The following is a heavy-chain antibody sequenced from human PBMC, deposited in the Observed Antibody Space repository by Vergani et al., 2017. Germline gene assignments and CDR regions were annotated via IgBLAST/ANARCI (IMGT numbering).Heavy chain of an antibody. D-gene: IGHD3-3*01. CDR3: ARSRRNYDFWSRNWFDP. Sequence: QVQLQQWGAGLLKPSETLSLTCAVYGGSFSGYYWSWIRQPPGKGLEWIGEINHSGSTNYNPSLKSRVTISVETSKNQFSLKLSSVTAADTAVYYCARSRRNYDFWSRNWFDPWGQGTLVTVSS. V-gene: IGHV4-34*01. J-gene: IGHJ5*02. CDR2: INHSGST. CDR1: GGSFSGYY.